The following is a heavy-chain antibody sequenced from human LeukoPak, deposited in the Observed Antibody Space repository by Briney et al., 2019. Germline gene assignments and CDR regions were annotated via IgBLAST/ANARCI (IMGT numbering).Heavy chain of an antibody. V-gene: IGHV3-23*01. CDR2: ISGSGGGT. CDR3: VKDLGRYRNNCFDY. Sequence: GRSLRLSCAASGFTFSSYAMSWVRQAPEKGLEWVSTISGSGGGTYYADSVKGRFTISRDDSKNTLYLQMNSLRAEDTAVYYCVKDLGRYRNNCFDYWGQGTLVTVSS. D-gene: IGHD1-26*01. J-gene: IGHJ4*02. CDR1: GFTFSSYA.